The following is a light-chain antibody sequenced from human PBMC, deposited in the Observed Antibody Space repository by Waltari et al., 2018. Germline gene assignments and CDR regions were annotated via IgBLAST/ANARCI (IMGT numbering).Light chain of an antibody. V-gene: IGKV3-20*01. Sequence: EIVLTQSPGTLSLSPGERATLSCRASQSVARDLAWDQQKPGQPPRRLIYHTYTRATGVPDRCSWGGSGTVFSLTISRLEPEDFGVYYCQNYVRLPATFGQGTKVEIK. CDR1: QSVARD. CDR3: QNYVRLPAT. CDR2: HTY. J-gene: IGKJ1*01.